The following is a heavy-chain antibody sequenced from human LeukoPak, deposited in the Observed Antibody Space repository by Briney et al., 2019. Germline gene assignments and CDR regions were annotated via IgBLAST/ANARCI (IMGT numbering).Heavy chain of an antibody. D-gene: IGHD3-10*02. V-gene: IGHV4-39*02. Sequence: SETLSLTCTVSGDSISRGAYFWGWVRQPPGKGLEWIGTINYSGSTYYSPSLRSRVTISVDASKNFFSLKLSSVTAADTAVYYCARDPYVSNFDYWGQGTLVTVSS. CDR1: GDSISRGAYF. CDR2: INYSGST. CDR3: ARDPYVSNFDY. J-gene: IGHJ4*02.